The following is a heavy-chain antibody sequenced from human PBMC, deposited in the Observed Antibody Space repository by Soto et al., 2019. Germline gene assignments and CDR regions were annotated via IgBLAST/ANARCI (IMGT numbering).Heavy chain of an antibody. D-gene: IGHD2-2*01. CDR3: AKLNIVVVPAAKNWFDP. J-gene: IGHJ5*02. CDR2: IYPGDSDT. CDR1: GYSFTSYW. V-gene: IGHV5-51*01. Sequence: GESLKISCKGSGYSFTSYWIGWVRQMPGKGLEWMGIIYPGDSDTRYSPSFQGQVTTSADKSISTAYLQWSSLKASDTAMYYCAKLNIVVVPAAKNWFDPWGQGTLVTVSS.